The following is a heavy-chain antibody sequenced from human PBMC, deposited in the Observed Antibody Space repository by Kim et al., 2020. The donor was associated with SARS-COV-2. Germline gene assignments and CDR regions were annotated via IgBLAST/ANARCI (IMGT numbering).Heavy chain of an antibody. CDR1: GGSISSYY. D-gene: IGHD1-26*01. V-gene: IGHV4-59*08. J-gene: IGHJ5*02. CDR3: ARHVVGAATRTGFFDP. Sequence: SETLSLTCTVSGGSISSYYWSWIRQPPGKGLEWIGYIYYSGSTNYNPSLKSRVTISVDTSKNQFSLKLSSVTAADTAVYYCARHVVGAATRTGFFDPWGQGTLVTVSS. CDR2: IYYSGST.